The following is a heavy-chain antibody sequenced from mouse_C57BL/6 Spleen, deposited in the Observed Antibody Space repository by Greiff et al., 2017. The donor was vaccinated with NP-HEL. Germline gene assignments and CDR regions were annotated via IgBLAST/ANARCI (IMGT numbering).Heavy chain of an antibody. V-gene: IGHV1-18*01. J-gene: IGHJ4*01. Sequence: VQLKESGPELVKPGASVKIPCKASGYTFTDYNMDWVKQSHGKSLEWIGDINPNNGGTIYNQKFKGKATLTVDKSSSTAYMELRSLTSEDTAVDYCARGDWGYAMDYWGQGTSVTVSS. CDR2: INPNNGGT. D-gene: IGHD4-1*01. CDR3: ARGDWGYAMDY. CDR1: GYTFTDYN.